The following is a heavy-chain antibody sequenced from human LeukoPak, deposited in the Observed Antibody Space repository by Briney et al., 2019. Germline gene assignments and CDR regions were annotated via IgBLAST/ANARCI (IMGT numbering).Heavy chain of an antibody. J-gene: IGHJ3*02. Sequence: ASVKVSFKASGYTFTSYGISWVRQAPGQGLEWMGWVSTYNGNTNYAQKLQGRVTMTTDTSTSTAYMELRSLRSDDTAVYYCAREGSHCSSTSCQRAFDIWGQGTMVTVSS. CDR2: VSTYNGNT. CDR3: AREGSHCSSTSCQRAFDI. CDR1: GYTFTSYG. V-gene: IGHV1-18*01. D-gene: IGHD2-2*01.